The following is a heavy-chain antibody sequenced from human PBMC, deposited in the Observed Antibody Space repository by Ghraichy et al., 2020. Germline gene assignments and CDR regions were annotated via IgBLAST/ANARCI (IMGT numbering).Heavy chain of an antibody. CDR1: GFSFSTYE. J-gene: IGHJ4*02. CDR3: ARRYCSSTSCLFDY. Sequence: SCAASGFSFSTYELNWVRQAPGKGLEWISHISSSGATIYYADSVKGRFTISRDNPKNSLYLQMNSLRAEDTAVYYCARRYCSSTSCLFDYWGQGTLVTVSS. D-gene: IGHD2-2*01. CDR2: ISSSGATI. V-gene: IGHV3-48*03.